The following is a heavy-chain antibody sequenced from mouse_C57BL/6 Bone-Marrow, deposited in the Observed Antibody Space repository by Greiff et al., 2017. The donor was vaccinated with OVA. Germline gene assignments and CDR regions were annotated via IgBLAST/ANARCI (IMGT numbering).Heavy chain of an antibody. CDR2: ISSGGSYT. Sequence: EVKLVESGGDLVKPGGSLKLSCAASGFTFSSYGMSWVRQTPDKRLEWVATISSGGSYTYYPDSVKGRFTISRDNDKNTLYLQMSSLKSEDTAMYYCARRGGLPFMDYWGQGTSVTVSS. D-gene: IGHD2-4*01. CDR1: GFTFSSYG. CDR3: ARRGGLPFMDY. V-gene: IGHV5-6*02. J-gene: IGHJ4*01.